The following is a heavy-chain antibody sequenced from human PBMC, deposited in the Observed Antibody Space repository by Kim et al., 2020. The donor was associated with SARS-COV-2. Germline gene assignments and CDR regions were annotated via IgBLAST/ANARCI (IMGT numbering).Heavy chain of an antibody. CDR2: IKQDGSEK. D-gene: IGHD2-21*01. Sequence: GGSLRLSCAASGFTFSSYWMSWVRQAPGKGLEWVANIKQDGSEKYYVDSVKGRFTISRDNAKNSLYLQMNSLRAEDTAVYYCAREVGDKDYYYYYGMDVWGQGTTVTVSS. CDR3: AREVGDKDYYYYYGMDV. CDR1: GFTFSSYW. V-gene: IGHV3-7*03. J-gene: IGHJ6*02.